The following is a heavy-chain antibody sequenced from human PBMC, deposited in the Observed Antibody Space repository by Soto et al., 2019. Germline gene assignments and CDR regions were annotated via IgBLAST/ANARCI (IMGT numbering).Heavy chain of an antibody. J-gene: IGHJ1*01. D-gene: IGHD3-16*01. CDR2: INAGVVNT. V-gene: IGHV1-46*01. Sequence: ASLRGAFKASGYTCTIDYSRLCRDAPGQGLELMGVINAGVVNTGYAQKFQGRVTMTRDTSTNTVYMEVSSLRSEETAVYYCARLGKRVNNYSLEY. CDR1: GYTCTIDY. CDR3: ARLGKRVNNYSLEY.